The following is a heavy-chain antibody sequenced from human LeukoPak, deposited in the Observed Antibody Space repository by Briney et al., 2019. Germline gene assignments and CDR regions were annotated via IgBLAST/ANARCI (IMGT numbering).Heavy chain of an antibody. CDR2: ISAYNGNT. CDR1: GYTFTSYG. V-gene: IGHV1-18*01. Sequence: ASAKVSCKASGYTFTSYGISWVRQAPGQGLEWMGWISAYNGNTNYAQKLQGRVTMTTDTSTSTAYMELRSLRSDDTAVYYCARDQGDYDSSGYYRGWGQGTLVTVSS. J-gene: IGHJ4*02. D-gene: IGHD3-22*01. CDR3: ARDQGDYDSSGYYRG.